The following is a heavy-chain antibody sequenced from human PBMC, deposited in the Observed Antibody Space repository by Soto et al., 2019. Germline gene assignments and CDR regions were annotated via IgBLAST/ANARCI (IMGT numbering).Heavy chain of an antibody. CDR3: AKVGTTVY. Sequence: PGGSLRLSCAASGFTFDDYTMHWVRQAPGKGLEWVSAITGSGGNTFYADAVKGRFTISRDNSKNTLYLQINSLRAEDTAVYYCAKVGTTVYWGQGTLVNVSS. D-gene: IGHD1-7*01. CDR1: GFTFDDYT. CDR2: ITGSGGNT. V-gene: IGHV3-23*01. J-gene: IGHJ4*02.